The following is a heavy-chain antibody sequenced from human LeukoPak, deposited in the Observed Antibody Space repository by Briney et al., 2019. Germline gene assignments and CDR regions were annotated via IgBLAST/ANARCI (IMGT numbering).Heavy chain of an antibody. Sequence: GASVKVSCKASGYTFTSYDINWVRQATGQGLEWMGWMNPNSGNTGYAQKFQGRVTMTRNTSISTAYMELSSLRSEDTAVYYCAILHSGHYYYYGMDVWGQGTTVTVAS. CDR3: AILHSGHYYYYGMDV. D-gene: IGHD6-19*01. V-gene: IGHV1-8*01. CDR1: GYTFTSYD. CDR2: MNPNSGNT. J-gene: IGHJ6*01.